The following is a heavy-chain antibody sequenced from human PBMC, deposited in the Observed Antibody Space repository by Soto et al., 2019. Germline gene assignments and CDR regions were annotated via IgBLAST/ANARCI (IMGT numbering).Heavy chain of an antibody. V-gene: IGHV4-59*01. CDR3: ARGIEMATIWGYYYGMDV. D-gene: IGHD5-12*01. CDR2: IYYSGST. Sequence: PSETLSLTCTFSGGSIISYYWSWIRQPPGKGLEWIGYIYYSGSTNYNPSLKSRVTISVDTSKNQFSLKLSSVTAADTAVYYCARGIEMATIWGYYYGMDVWGQGTTVTVSS. CDR1: GGSIISYY. J-gene: IGHJ6*02.